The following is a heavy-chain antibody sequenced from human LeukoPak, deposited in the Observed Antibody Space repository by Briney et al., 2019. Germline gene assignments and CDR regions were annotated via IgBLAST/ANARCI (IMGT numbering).Heavy chain of an antibody. J-gene: IGHJ4*02. Sequence: ASVKVSCKASGYTFTSYGISWVRQAPGQGLEWMGWISAYNGNTNYAQKLQGRVTMTTDTSTSTAYMELRSLRSDDTAMYYCARGPASVPTAAALDYWGQGTLVTVSS. CDR3: ARGPASVPTAAALDY. CDR1: GYTFTSYG. CDR2: ISAYNGNT. D-gene: IGHD6-13*01. V-gene: IGHV1-18*04.